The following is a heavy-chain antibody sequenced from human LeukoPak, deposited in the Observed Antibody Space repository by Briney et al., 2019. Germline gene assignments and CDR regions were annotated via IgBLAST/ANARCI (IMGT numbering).Heavy chain of an antibody. CDR2: INPGGGST. D-gene: IGHD4-17*01. J-gene: IGHJ4*02. CDR1: GYTFTTYY. CDR3: ARAHMTTDEIDY. Sequence: ASVKVSRKASGYTFTTYYMQWVRQARGQGLEWMGIINPGGGSTTYAQKFQGRVTMTRDTSTSTVYMELSSLRTEDTAVYYCARAHMTTDEIDYWGQGTLVTVSS. V-gene: IGHV1-46*01.